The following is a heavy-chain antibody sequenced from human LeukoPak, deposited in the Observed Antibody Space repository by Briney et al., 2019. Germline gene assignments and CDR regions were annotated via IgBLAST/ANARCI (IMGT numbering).Heavy chain of an antibody. Sequence: PSETLSLTCAVYGGSFSGYYWSWIRQPPGKGLEWIGEINHSGSTNYNPSLKSRVTISVDTSKNQFSLKLSSVTAADTAVYYCARSPAYCSGGSCPYFDYWGQGTLVTVSS. J-gene: IGHJ4*02. D-gene: IGHD2-15*01. CDR2: INHSGST. CDR3: ARSPAYCSGGSCPYFDY. CDR1: GGSFSGYY. V-gene: IGHV4-34*01.